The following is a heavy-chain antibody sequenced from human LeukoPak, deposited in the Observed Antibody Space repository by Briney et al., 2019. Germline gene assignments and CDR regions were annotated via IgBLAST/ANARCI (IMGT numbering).Heavy chain of an antibody. CDR2: FDPEDGET. Sequence: ASVKVSCKFSGYTLTELSMHWVRQAPGKGREWMGGFDPEDGETIYAQKFQGRVTMTEDTSTDTAYMELSSLRSEDTAVYYCATVGTDYYDSSAQKVYFQHWGQGTLVTVSS. CDR1: GYTLTELS. CDR3: ATVGTDYYDSSAQKVYFQH. D-gene: IGHD3-22*01. J-gene: IGHJ1*01. V-gene: IGHV1-24*01.